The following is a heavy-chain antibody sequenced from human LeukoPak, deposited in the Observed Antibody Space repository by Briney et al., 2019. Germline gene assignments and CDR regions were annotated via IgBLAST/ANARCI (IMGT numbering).Heavy chain of an antibody. CDR2: IRYDGSNK. J-gene: IGHJ6*03. CDR3: AKDLVGYYYYMDV. D-gene: IGHD2-8*02. V-gene: IGHV3-30*02. CDR1: GFTFSNYG. Sequence: PGGSLRLSCAASGFTFSNYGMHWVRQAPGKGLEWVAFIRYDGSNKYYADSVKGRFTIPRDNSKNTLYLQMNSLRAEDTAVYYCAKDLVGYYYYMDVWGKGTTVTISS.